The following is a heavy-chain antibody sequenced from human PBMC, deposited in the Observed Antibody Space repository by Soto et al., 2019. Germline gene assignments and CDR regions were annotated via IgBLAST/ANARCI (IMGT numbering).Heavy chain of an antibody. J-gene: IGHJ3*02. V-gene: IGHV1-69*01. Sequence: KVSCKAAGGTFSSYAISWVRQAPGQGLEWMGGIIPIFGTANYAQKFQGRVTITADESTSTAYMQLSSLRSEDTAVYYCARVVGATTAVAFDIWGQGTMVTVSS. CDR1: GGTFSSYA. CDR3: ARVVGATTAVAFDI. D-gene: IGHD1-26*01. CDR2: IIPIFGTA.